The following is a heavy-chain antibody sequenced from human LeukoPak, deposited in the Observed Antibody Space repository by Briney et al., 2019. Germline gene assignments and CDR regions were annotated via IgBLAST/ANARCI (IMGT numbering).Heavy chain of an antibody. V-gene: IGHV4-59*01. CDR3: ASGSGSHNYYYYGMDV. CDR2: IYYSGST. D-gene: IGHD3-10*01. J-gene: IGHJ6*02. CDR1: GGSISSYY. Sequence: SETLSLTCTVSGGSISSYYWSWIRQPPGKGLEWIGYIYYSGSTNYNPSLKSRVTISVDTSKNQFSLKLSSVTAADTAVYYCASGSGSHNYYYYGMDVWGQGTTVTVSS.